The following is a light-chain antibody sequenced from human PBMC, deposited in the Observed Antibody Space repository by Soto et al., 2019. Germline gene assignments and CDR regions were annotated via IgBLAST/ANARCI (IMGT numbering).Light chain of an antibody. CDR1: RSISSW. J-gene: IGKJ1*01. V-gene: IGKV1-5*01. Sequence: DIQMTQSPSTLSASVGDRVTITCRASRSISSWLAWYQQKPGKAPNLLIYAASSLEPGVPSRFSGSGSGTEFTLTISSPQPDDFATYYCQQYNSYWTFGQGTKVEIK. CDR2: AAS. CDR3: QQYNSYWT.